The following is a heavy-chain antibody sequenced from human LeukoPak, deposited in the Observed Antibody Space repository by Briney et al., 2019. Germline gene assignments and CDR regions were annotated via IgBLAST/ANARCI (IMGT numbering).Heavy chain of an antibody. V-gene: IGHV1-69*13. CDR2: IIPTFGTA. J-gene: IGHJ4*02. D-gene: IGHD4-17*01. CDR3: ARDQGNGDYHFDY. CDR1: GGTFSSYA. Sequence: SVKVSCKASGGTFSSYAISWVRQAPGQGLEWMGGIIPTFGTANYAQKFQGRVTITADESTSAAYMELSSLRSEDTAVYYCARDQGNGDYHFDYWGQGTLVTVSS.